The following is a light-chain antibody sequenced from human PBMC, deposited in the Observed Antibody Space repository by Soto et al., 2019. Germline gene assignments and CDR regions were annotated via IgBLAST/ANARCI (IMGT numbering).Light chain of an antibody. V-gene: IGLV2-14*01. CDR3: CSYXSSSTYV. Sequence: QSVLTQPASVSGSPGQSITISCTGTSSDVGAYNYVSWFQQYPGKAPKLMIYDVSNRPSGVSNRFSGSKSGNTASLTISGLQAEDEADYYCCSYXSSSTYVFGTGTKVTVL. J-gene: IGLJ1*01. CDR1: SSDVGAYNY. CDR2: DVS.